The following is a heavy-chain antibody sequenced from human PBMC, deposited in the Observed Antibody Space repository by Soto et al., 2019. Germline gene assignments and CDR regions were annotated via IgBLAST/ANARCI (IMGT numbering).Heavy chain of an antibody. CDR3: SRGHY. Sequence: SETLSLTCTVSGESIDTAGYYWTWIRQRPGRGLEWLGFIYHSGATYYSSSMKSRLSISIDRSQNQFSLKVTSVTAADTAVYLCSRGHYWGQG. J-gene: IGHJ4*02. CDR1: GESIDTAGYY. CDR2: IYHSGAT. V-gene: IGHV4-31*03.